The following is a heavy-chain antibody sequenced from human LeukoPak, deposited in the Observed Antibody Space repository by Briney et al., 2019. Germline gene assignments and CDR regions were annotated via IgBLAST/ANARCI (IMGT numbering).Heavy chain of an antibody. CDR3: ATANSYGNFDY. CDR2: INPNSGDT. V-gene: IGHV1-8*01. Sequence: ASVKVSCKASGYTFTSYDINWVRQATGQGLEWMGWINPNSGDTGYAQKFQGRVTMTRNTSISTAYMELSSLRSEDTAVYYCATANSYGNFDYWGQRALVTVSS. CDR1: GYTFTSYD. J-gene: IGHJ4*02. D-gene: IGHD5-18*01.